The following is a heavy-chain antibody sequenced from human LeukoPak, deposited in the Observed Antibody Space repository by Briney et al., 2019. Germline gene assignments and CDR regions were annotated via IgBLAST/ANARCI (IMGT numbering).Heavy chain of an antibody. CDR3: ARGRDYGDYGAFDY. Sequence: ASVKVSCKASGYTFTSYDISWVRQAPGQGLEWMGWISAYNGNTNYTQKLQGRVTMTTDTSTNTAYMELRSLRSDDTAVYYCARGRDYGDYGAFDYWGQGTLVTVSS. J-gene: IGHJ4*02. D-gene: IGHD4-17*01. V-gene: IGHV1-18*01. CDR2: ISAYNGNT. CDR1: GYTFTSYD.